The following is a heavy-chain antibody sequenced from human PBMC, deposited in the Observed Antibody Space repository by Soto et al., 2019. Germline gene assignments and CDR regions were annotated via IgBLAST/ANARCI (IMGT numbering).Heavy chain of an antibody. J-gene: IGHJ5*02. V-gene: IGHV2-5*02. CDR3: VHSLWPGHKAWFDP. D-gene: IGHD3-16*01. Sequence: QITLKESGPTRVRPTQTLTLTCTFSGFSLTTSGVGVGWVRQPPGKALEWLALIYWDDDKRYSPSLRTRLTITKDTSKNEVVLLMTNIDPADTATYYCVHSLWPGHKAWFDPWGQGTLVTVSS. CDR2: IYWDDDK. CDR1: GFSLTTSGVG.